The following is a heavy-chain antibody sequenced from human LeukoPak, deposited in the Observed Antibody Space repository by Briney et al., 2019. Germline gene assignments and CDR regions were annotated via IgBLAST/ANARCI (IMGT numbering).Heavy chain of an antibody. V-gene: IGHV3-30-3*01. J-gene: IGHJ4*02. D-gene: IGHD4-17*01. CDR1: GFTFSSYA. CDR3: ARTVYGDYEYYFDY. CDR2: ISYDGSNK. Sequence: GRSLRLSCAASGFTFSSYAMHWVRQAPGKGLEWVAVISYDGSNKYYADSVKGRFTISRDNSKNTLYLQMNSLRAEDTAMYYCARTVYGDYEYYFDYWGQGTLVTVSS.